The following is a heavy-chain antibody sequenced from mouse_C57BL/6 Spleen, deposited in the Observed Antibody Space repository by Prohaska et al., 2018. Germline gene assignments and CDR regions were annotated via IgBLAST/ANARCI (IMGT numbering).Heavy chain of an antibody. V-gene: IGHV8-12*01. D-gene: IGHD3-3*01. CDR2: ISWDDDK. Sequence: QVTLKESGPGILQSSQTLSLTCSFSGFSLSTSGMGVSWIRQPLGKDLDWLAHISWDDDKRYNTALKSRLTISKDTSRKQVFLKITSVETADTATYYCARSGRTAPYYFDYWGQGTTLTVSS. CDR1: GFSLSTSGMG. J-gene: IGHJ2*01. CDR3: ARSGRTAPYYFDY.